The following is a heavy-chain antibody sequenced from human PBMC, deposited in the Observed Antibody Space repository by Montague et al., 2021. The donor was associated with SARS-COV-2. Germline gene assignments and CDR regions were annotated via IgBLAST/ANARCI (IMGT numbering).Heavy chain of an antibody. D-gene: IGHD4-11*01. V-gene: IGHV4-39*07. Sequence: SETLSLTCTFSGGSISTIVNFWSWIRQPPGKGLEWIGSISYTGSTYHNPSLKSRVTMSVDTSKNRFSLKLNSVTAADTAVYYCARSGDPGTTVTYLYWGQGTLVTVPS. CDR2: ISYTGST. J-gene: IGHJ4*02. CDR1: GGSISTIVNF. CDR3: ARSGDPGTTVTYLY.